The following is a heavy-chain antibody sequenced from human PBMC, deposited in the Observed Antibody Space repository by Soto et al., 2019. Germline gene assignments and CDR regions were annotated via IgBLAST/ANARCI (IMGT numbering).Heavy chain of an antibody. J-gene: IGHJ4*02. CDR1: GGSISSGGYY. CDR3: ARSPEATVTAFDY. D-gene: IGHD4-17*01. Sequence: QVQLQESGPGLVKPSQTLSLTCTVSGGSISSGGYYWSWIRQHPGKGLEWIGYIYYSGTTYYNPSLKRRVTISVDTSKNQFSLKLSSVTAADTAVYYCARSPEATVTAFDYWGQGTLVTVSS. V-gene: IGHV4-31*03. CDR2: IYYSGTT.